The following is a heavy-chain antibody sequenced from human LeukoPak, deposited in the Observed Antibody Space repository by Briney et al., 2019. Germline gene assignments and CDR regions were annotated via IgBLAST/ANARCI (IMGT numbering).Heavy chain of an antibody. J-gene: IGHJ4*02. CDR2: ISGSNT. V-gene: IGHV3-23*01. CDR1: GFTFSSYA. D-gene: IGHD4-11*01. CDR3: AKRSQMTTGPFDY. Sequence: GGSLRLSCAASGFTFSSYAISWVRQAPGQGLEWLSSISGSNTYFADSVKGRFTISRDNSKNTLYLQMNSLRAEDTAVYYCAKRSQMTTGPFDYWGQGTLVTVSS.